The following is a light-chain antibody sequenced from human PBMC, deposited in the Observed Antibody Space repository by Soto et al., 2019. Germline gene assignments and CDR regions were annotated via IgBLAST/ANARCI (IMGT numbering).Light chain of an antibody. Sequence: EIVMTQSPATLSVSQGEGVTLSCRASQSVSSNLAWYQQKPGQAPRLLIYGASSRATGIPNRFSGSGSGTDFTLTISRLEPEDFAVYYCQQYGSSPPFGQGANVDIK. CDR1: QSVSSN. V-gene: IGKV3-20*01. CDR3: QQYGSSPP. CDR2: GAS. J-gene: IGKJ1*01.